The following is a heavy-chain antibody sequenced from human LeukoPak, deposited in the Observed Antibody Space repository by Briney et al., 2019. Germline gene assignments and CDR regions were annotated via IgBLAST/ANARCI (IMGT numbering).Heavy chain of an antibody. Sequence: PGGSLRLSCAASGFTFSSYAMHWVRQAPGKGLEWVANIKDDGSETYYVASVKGRFTISRDNAKDSLYLQMNSLRAEDTAVYYCAKEGFDNWGQGTLVTVSS. CDR2: IKDDGSET. V-gene: IGHV3-7*03. CDR3: AKEGFDN. J-gene: IGHJ4*02. CDR1: GFTFSSYA.